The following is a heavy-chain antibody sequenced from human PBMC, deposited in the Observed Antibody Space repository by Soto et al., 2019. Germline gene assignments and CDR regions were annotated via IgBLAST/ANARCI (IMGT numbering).Heavy chain of an antibody. J-gene: IGHJ6*02. V-gene: IGHV5-10-1*01. CDR1: GYSFTSYW. Sequence: GESLKISCKGSGYSFTSYWISWVRQMPGKGLEWMGRIDPSDSYTNYSPSFQGHVTISADKSISTAYLQRSSLKASDTAMYYCARLKVVVVAATYYYYGMDVWGQGTTVTVSS. CDR2: IDPSDSYT. D-gene: IGHD2-15*01. CDR3: ARLKVVVVAATYYYYGMDV.